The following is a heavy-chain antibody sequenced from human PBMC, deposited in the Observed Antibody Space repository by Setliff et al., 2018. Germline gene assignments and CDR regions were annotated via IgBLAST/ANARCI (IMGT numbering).Heavy chain of an antibody. D-gene: IGHD2-15*01. CDR3: ARGGGIVVVVAATEIDY. CDR2: ISPNNAKT. J-gene: IGHJ4*02. V-gene: IGHV1-18*01. CDR1: GYTFTGYG. Sequence: ASVKVSCKTSGYTFTGYGITWVRQAPGQGLEYMGWISPNNAKTDYAQKFRGKVALTTDTSTSTAYMELSSLRSEDTAVYYCARGGGIVVVVAATEIDYWGQGTLVTVSS.